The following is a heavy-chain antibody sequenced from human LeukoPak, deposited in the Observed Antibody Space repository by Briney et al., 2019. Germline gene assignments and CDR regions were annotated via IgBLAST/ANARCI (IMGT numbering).Heavy chain of an antibody. CDR3: AKDLYSSLSGSEVFDV. V-gene: IGHV1-18*01. J-gene: IGHJ3*01. D-gene: IGHD3-10*01. CDR1: GYTFTMYG. CDR2: ITTYNGNP. Sequence: ASVTVSSKASGYTFTMYGISGVRQAPGQGREWMGWITTYNGNPNYAQKLQGRVTMNTDTSTITAYIELAGLRLNDTAVHYCAKDLYSSLSGSEVFDVWGQGTRVTVSS.